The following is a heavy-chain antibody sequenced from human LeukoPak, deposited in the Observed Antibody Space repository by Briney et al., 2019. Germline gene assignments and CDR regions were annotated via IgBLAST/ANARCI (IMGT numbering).Heavy chain of an antibody. D-gene: IGHD3-22*01. V-gene: IGHV3-53*04. J-gene: IGHJ6*02. Sequence: GGSLSLSCAASGFTVSSNYMSWVRQAPGKGLEWVSVIYSGGSTYYADSVKGRFTISRHNSKNTLYLQMNSLRAEDTAVYFCARGGYYDSRPGSANYYYGMDVWGQGTTVTVSS. CDR2: IYSGGST. CDR3: ARGGYYDSRPGSANYYYGMDV. CDR1: GFTVSSNY.